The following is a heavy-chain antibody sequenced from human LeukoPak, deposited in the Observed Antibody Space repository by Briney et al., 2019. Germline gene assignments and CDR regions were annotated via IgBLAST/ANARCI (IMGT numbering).Heavy chain of an antibody. CDR2: IYYSGST. D-gene: IGHD2-15*01. V-gene: IGHV4-4*02. J-gene: IGHJ3*02. Sequence: SETLSLTCAVSSDSVTSSNWWTWVRQPPGRGLEWIGYIYYSGSTNYNPSLKSRVTISIDTSKNQFSLKLSSVTAADTAVYYCARSDTYCSGGSCPPNTFDALDIWGQGTMVTVSS. CDR1: SDSVTSSNW. CDR3: ARSDTYCSGGSCPPNTFDALDI.